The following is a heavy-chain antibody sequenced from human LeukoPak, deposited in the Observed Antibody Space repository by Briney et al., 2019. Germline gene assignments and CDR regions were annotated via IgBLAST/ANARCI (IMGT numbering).Heavy chain of an antibody. Sequence: SVKVSCKASGGTFSSYAISWVRQAPGQGLEWMGGIIPIFGTANYAQKFQGRVTITADKSTSTAYMELSSLRSEDTAVYYCASWDNYDPQFDYWGQGTLVTVSS. CDR1: GGTFSSYA. CDR2: IIPIFGTA. CDR3: ASWDNYDPQFDY. V-gene: IGHV1-69*06. D-gene: IGHD3-22*01. J-gene: IGHJ4*02.